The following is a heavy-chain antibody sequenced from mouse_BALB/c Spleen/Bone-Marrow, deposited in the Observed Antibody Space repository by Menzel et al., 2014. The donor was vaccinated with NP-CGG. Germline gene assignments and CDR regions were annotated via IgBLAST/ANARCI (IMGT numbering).Heavy chain of an antibody. Sequence: DVKLQESGTEQKRHGEEVKMSCKASGYTFTSYWMHWVKQRPGQDLEWIGAIYPGNSDTSYNQKFKGKAKLTAVTSTSTAYMELSSLTNEDSAVYYCTSDYDDYWGQGTTLTVSS. V-gene: IGHV1-5*01. J-gene: IGHJ2*01. CDR3: TSDYDDY. CDR2: IYPGNSDT. CDR1: GYTFTSYW. D-gene: IGHD2-4*01.